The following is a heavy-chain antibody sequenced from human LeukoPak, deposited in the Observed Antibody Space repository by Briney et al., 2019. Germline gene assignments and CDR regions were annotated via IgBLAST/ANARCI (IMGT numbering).Heavy chain of an antibody. CDR1: GFTFSSYG. CDR3: ARQESRGYLYEGLDY. D-gene: IGHD3-22*01. Sequence: AGGSLRLSCAASGFTFSSYGMSWVRQAPGKGLEWVSLISSNAANKYYAESVKGRFTIDRDNSKNTVYLQMNSLRPDDTALYSCARQESRGYLYEGLDYWGQGTLVTVSS. J-gene: IGHJ4*02. CDR2: ISSNAANK. V-gene: IGHV3-30*03.